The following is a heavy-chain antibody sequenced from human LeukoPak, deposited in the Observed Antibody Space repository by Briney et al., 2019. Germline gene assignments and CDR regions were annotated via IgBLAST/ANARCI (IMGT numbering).Heavy chain of an antibody. D-gene: IGHD3-9*01. V-gene: IGHV4-59*01. CDR1: GGSISSYY. CDR2: IYYIGST. CDR3: ARETDILTGLNYFDY. J-gene: IGHJ4*02. Sequence: KPSETLSLTCTVAGGSISSYYWSWIRQPPGKGLECIGYIYYIGSTNYNPSLKSRVTISVDTSKNQFSLKLSSVTAADTAVYYCARETDILTGLNYFDYWGQGTLVTVSS.